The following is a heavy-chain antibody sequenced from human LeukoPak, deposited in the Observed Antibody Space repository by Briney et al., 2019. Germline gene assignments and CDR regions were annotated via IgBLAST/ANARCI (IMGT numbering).Heavy chain of an antibody. CDR2: IYTSGST. CDR3: ARSYDSRGYYYYGMDV. Sequence: SETLSLTCTVSGXSVSSYYGNWIRQPAGKGLEWIGRIYTSGSTSYNSSLKSRVTMSVDTSKNQFSLKLNSVTAADTAVYYCARSYDSRGYYYYGMDVWGQGTTVTVSS. V-gene: IGHV4-4*07. D-gene: IGHD3-22*01. CDR1: GXSVSSYY. J-gene: IGHJ6*02.